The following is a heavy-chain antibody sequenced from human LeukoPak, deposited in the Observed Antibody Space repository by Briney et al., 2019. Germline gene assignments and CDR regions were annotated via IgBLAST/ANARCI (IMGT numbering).Heavy chain of an antibody. Sequence: QPGGSLRLSCAASGFTFSSYWMHWVRQAPGKGLVWVSRINSDGSSTSYADSVKGRFTISRDNAKNTLYLQMNSLRAEDTAVYYCAREGGTMVRGVMNHYYYYGMDVWGKGTTVTVSS. CDR1: GFTFSSYW. J-gene: IGHJ6*04. CDR2: INSDGSST. V-gene: IGHV3-74*01. D-gene: IGHD3-10*01. CDR3: AREGGTMVRGVMNHYYYYGMDV.